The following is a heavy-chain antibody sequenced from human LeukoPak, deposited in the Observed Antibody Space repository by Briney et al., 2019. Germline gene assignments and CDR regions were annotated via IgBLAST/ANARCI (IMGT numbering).Heavy chain of an antibody. Sequence: GSLRLSCVASGFPFSSYWMTWVRQAPGKGLEWVANIKQDGSKKSYVDSVKGRFTISRDNAKNSLYLQMNSLRAEDTAIYYCTRVCYIDEGIDYWGQGTLVTVSS. D-gene: IGHD2-15*01. CDR3: TRVCYIDEGIDY. V-gene: IGHV3-7*04. CDR1: GFPFSSYW. J-gene: IGHJ4*02. CDR2: IKQDGSKK.